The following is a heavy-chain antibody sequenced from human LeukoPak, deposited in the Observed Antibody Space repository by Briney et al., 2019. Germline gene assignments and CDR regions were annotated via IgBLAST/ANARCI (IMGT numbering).Heavy chain of an antibody. CDR2: INPNSGGT. CDR1: GYTFTCYY. V-gene: IGHV1-2*02. J-gene: IGHJ4*02. Sequence: GASVKVSCKASGYTFTCYYMHWVRQAPGQGLEWMGWINPNSGGTNYAQKFQGRVTMTRDTSISTAYMELSRLRSDDTAVYYCARAGPGSSWYLFDDWGQGTLVTVSS. D-gene: IGHD6-13*01. CDR3: ARAGPGSSWYLFDD.